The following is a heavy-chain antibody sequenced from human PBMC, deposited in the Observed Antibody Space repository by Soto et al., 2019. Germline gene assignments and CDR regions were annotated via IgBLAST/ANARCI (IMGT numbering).Heavy chain of an antibody. CDR3: ASYVVVVVAATRANGMDV. Sequence: QLQLQESGPGLVKPSETLSLTCTVSGGSISSSSYYWGWIRQPPGKGLEWIGSIYYSGSTYYNPSLKSRVTISVDTSKNQFSLKLSSVTAADTAVYYCASYVVVVVAATRANGMDVWGQGTTVTVSS. CDR2: IYYSGST. V-gene: IGHV4-39*01. CDR1: GGSISSSSYY. D-gene: IGHD2-15*01. J-gene: IGHJ6*02.